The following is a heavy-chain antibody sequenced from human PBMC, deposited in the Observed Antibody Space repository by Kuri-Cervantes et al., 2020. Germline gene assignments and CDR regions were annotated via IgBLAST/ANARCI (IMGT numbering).Heavy chain of an antibody. Sequence: SVKVSCKASGYTFTGYYMHWVRQAPGQGLEWMGGIIPIFGTANYAQKFQGRVTITADESTSPAYMELSSLRSEDTAVYYCARWATPRVVPAARGGVGFDPWGQGTLVTVSS. D-gene: IGHD2-2*01. CDR3: ARWATPRVVPAARGGVGFDP. V-gene: IGHV1-69*13. CDR2: IIPIFGTA. J-gene: IGHJ5*02. CDR1: GYTFTGYY.